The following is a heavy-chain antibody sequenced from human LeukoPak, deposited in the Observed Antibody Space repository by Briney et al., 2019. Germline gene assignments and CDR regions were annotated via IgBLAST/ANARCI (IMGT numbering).Heavy chain of an antibody. V-gene: IGHV3-74*03. CDR2: INTDGKII. Sequence: GGSLRLSCAASGYTFTTYWMHWVRQAPGKGLVWVSRINTDGKIITYADSVKGRFTISRDNAKNTVYLQMKSLRVEDTAVYYCVGGMGNYWGQGTLVTVSS. D-gene: IGHD7-27*01. CDR3: VGGMGNY. J-gene: IGHJ4*02. CDR1: GYTFTTYW.